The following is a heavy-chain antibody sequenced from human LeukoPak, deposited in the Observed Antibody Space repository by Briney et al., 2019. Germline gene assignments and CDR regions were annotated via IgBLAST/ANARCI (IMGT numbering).Heavy chain of an antibody. V-gene: IGHV3-74*01. CDR1: GFTFSSYA. J-gene: IGHJ6*03. CDR3: ARRASARYCSSTSCYSYYYYMDV. D-gene: IGHD2-2*02. Sequence: GGSLRLSCAASGFTFSSYAMSWVRQAPGKGLVWVSRINTDGSSTNYADSVKGRFTISRDNAKNTLYLQMNSLRAEDTAVYYCARRASARYCSSTSCYSYYYYMDVWGKGTTVTVSS. CDR2: INTDGSST.